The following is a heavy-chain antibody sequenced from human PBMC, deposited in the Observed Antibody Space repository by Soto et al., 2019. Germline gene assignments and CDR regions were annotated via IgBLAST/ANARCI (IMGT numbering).Heavy chain of an antibody. Sequence: GGSLRLSCAASGFTFSSYAMSWVRQAPGKGLEWVAAISGSGGNTYYADSVKGHFTISRDNSKNTLYLQMNSLRAEDTAIYYCAKVGARYCTGGSGSPPKTFAYWGQGAGVTVSS. J-gene: IGHJ4*02. CDR1: GFTFSSYA. CDR3: AKVGARYCTGGSGSPPKTFAY. D-gene: IGHD2-15*01. V-gene: IGHV3-23*01. CDR2: ISGSGGNT.